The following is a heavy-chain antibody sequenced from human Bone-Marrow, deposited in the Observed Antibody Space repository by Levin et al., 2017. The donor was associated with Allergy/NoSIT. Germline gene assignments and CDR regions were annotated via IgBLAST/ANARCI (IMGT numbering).Heavy chain of an antibody. CDR3: AREALEYSSSSNWFDP. D-gene: IGHD6-6*01. CDR2: ISSSSSYI. V-gene: IGHV3-21*01. J-gene: IGHJ5*02. CDR1: GFTFSSYS. Sequence: GGSLRLSCAASGFTFSSYSMNWVRQAPGKGLEWVSSISSSSSYIYYADSVKGRFTISRDNAKNSLYLQMNSLRAEDTAVYYCAREALEYSSSSNWFDPWGQGTLVTVSS.